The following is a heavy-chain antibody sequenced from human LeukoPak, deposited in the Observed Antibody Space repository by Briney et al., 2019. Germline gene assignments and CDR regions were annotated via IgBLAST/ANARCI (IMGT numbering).Heavy chain of an antibody. CDR1: GGSFSGYY. CDR2: INHSGST. V-gene: IGHV4-34*01. J-gene: IGHJ6*02. Sequence: PSETLSLTCAVYGGSFSGYYWSWIRQPPGKGLEWIGEINHSGSTNYNPSLKSRVTISVDTSKNQFSLKLSSVTAADTAVYYCARGRHYGMDVWGQGTTVTVTS. CDR3: ARGRHYGMDV.